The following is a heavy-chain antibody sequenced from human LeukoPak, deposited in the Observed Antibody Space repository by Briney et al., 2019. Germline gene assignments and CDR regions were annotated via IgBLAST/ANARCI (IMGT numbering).Heavy chain of an antibody. Sequence: GGSLRLSXAASGFTFSSYSMNWVRQAPGKGLEWVSYISSSSSTIYYADSVKGRFTISRDNAKNSLYLQMNSLRAEDTAVYYCARVVPAAMDYYYYYYMDVWGKGTTVTVSS. CDR3: ARVVPAAMDYYYYYYMDV. D-gene: IGHD2-2*01. CDR2: ISSSSSTI. J-gene: IGHJ6*03. CDR1: GFTFSSYS. V-gene: IGHV3-48*01.